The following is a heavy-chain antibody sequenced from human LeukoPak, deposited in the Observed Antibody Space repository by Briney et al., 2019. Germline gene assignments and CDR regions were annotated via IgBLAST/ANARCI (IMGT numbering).Heavy chain of an antibody. V-gene: IGHV3-64*04. D-gene: IGHD6-6*01. J-gene: IGHJ3*02. CDR3: AKDKGRISIAAPKDAFDI. Sequence: PGGSLRLSCSASGFTFSSCAMHWVRQAPGMGLEYVSGINDHGDTTHYADSVRGRFTISRDNSKNTLYLQMNSLRAEDTAIYYCAKDKGRISIAAPKDAFDIWGQGTMVTVSS. CDR2: INDHGDTT. CDR1: GFTFSSCA.